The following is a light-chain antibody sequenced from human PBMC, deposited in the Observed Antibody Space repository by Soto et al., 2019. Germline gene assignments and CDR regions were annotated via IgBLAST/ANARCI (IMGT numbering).Light chain of an antibody. J-gene: IGLJ6*01. CDR3: ASYAGTKLFV. Sequence: QSALTQPPSASGSPGQSLTISCTGTSSDVGFYNFVSWYQQRPGKAPKLVIYEVTKRPSGVPDRFSGSKSGSTASLTVSGLQADDDAEYYCASYAGTKLFVFGSGTKLTVL. CDR2: EVT. CDR1: SSDVGFYNF. V-gene: IGLV2-8*01.